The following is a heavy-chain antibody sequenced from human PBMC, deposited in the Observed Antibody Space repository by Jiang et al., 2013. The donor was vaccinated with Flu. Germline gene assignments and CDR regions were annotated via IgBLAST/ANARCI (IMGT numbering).Heavy chain of an antibody. D-gene: IGHD4-17*01. CDR1: GYPFIDYY. J-gene: IGHJ6*02. V-gene: IGHV1-2*02. CDR2: INPNSGGT. Sequence: SGAEVKKPGASVKVSCKASGYPFIDYYIHWVRQAPGQGLEWMGWINPNSGGTNYAQKFQGRVTMTRDTSTSTVYMELSSPRSEDTAVYYCARDQFAFTVTGNYYYYGMDVWGQGTTVTVSS. CDR3: ARDQFAFTVTGNYYYYGMDV.